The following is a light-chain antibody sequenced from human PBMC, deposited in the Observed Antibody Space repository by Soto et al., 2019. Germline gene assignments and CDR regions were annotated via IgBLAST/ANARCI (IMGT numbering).Light chain of an antibody. CDR2: TND. J-gene: IGLJ2*01. Sequence: QAVVTQSPSASGTPGQRVTISCSGSFSNIGSNSVYWYQQLPPAAPKLLIYTNDERPSGVPDRFSGSKSGTSASLAISGLRSEDEADYYCATWDDNLSSVIFGGGTKLTVL. V-gene: IGLV1-47*01. CDR3: ATWDDNLSSVI. CDR1: FSNIGSNS.